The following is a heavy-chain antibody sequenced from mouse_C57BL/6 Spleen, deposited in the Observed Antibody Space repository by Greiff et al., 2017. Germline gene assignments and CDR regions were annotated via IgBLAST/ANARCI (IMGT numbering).Heavy chain of an antibody. Sequence: EVMLVESGGGLVKPGGSLKLSCAASGFTFSSYAMSWVRQTPEKRLEWVATISDGGSYTYYPDNVKGRFTISRDNAKNNLYLQMSHLKSEDTAVYYGARDRGNYSNPFAYWGQGTLVTVSA. J-gene: IGHJ3*01. CDR2: ISDGGSYT. CDR1: GFTFSSYA. V-gene: IGHV5-4*03. CDR3: ARDRGNYSNPFAY. D-gene: IGHD2-5*01.